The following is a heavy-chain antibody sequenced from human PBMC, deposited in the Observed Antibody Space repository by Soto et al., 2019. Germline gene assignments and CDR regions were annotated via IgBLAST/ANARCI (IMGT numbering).Heavy chain of an antibody. CDR2: IYYSGVT. Sequence: QVQLQESGPGLVKPSHTLSLTCTVSGDCITSGGFYWTWIRHDPGKGLEWIGYIYYSGVTFYNPSLRGRVTISIDTSKNQFSLNLRSVTAADTAVYYCARDLRGRGSGRFDPWGQGNLVTVSS. D-gene: IGHD3-10*01. V-gene: IGHV4-31*03. CDR1: GDCITSGGFY. CDR3: ARDLRGRGSGRFDP. J-gene: IGHJ5*02.